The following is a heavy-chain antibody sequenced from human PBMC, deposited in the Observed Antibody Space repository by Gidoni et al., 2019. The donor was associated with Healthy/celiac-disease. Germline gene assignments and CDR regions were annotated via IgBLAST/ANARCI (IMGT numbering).Heavy chain of an antibody. J-gene: IGHJ3*02. CDR2: IYPGDSAT. D-gene: IGHD4-17*01. V-gene: IGHV5-51*01. CDR3: ASPILTDYGDDDGAFDI. CDR1: GYSFTSYW. Sequence: EVQPVQSGAEVKKPGESLKIFCKGYGYSFTSYWIGWVRQMPGHGLAWLGIIYPGDSATRSSPSFQGQVTISADKSISTAYLQWSRLKASDTAMYYCASPILTDYGDDDGAFDIWGQGTMVTVSS.